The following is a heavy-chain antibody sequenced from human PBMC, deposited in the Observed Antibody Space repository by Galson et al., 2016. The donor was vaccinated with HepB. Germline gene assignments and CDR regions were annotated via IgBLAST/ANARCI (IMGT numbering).Heavy chain of an antibody. J-gene: IGHJ3*02. V-gene: IGHV3-33*01. CDR1: GFPFSNYG. CDR2: ISYDGSSK. Sequence: SLRLSCAASGFPFSNYGMHWVRQAPGKGLEWVALISYDGSSKYFADSVKGRFTISRDNSKNTLYLQMNSLRAEDTAGYYCARLAGGYYYDSSGYSWRVPSGVRAFDIWGQGTMVTVSS. CDR3: ARLAGGYYYDSSGYSWRVPSGVRAFDI. D-gene: IGHD3-22*01.